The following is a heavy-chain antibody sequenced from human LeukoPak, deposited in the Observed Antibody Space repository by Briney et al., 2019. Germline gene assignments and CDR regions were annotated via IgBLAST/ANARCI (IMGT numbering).Heavy chain of an antibody. V-gene: IGHV3-74*01. Sequence: GGALRLSCAASVFTSSSYWMHWVRQAPGKGRVWVSRIVSDGTITTYADSMKGRVTISRDNAQNTLYLLISSLRAEDTAVYYCARAHSSSSFDYWGQGTLVTVSS. J-gene: IGHJ4*02. D-gene: IGHD6-6*01. CDR2: IVSDGTIT. CDR1: VFTSSSYW. CDR3: ARAHSSSSFDY.